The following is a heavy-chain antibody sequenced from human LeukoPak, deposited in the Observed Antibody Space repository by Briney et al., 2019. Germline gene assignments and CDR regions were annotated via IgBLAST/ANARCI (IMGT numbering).Heavy chain of an antibody. CDR1: GFTFDDYA. CDR3: AKDSRYCSSTSCYSWFDP. D-gene: IGHD2-2*01. CDR2: ISWNSGSI. V-gene: IGHV3-9*01. J-gene: IGHJ5*02. Sequence: GRSLRLSCAASGFTFDDYAMPWVRQAPGKGLEWVSGISWNSGSIGYADSVKGRFTISRDNAKNSLYLQMNSLRAEDTALYYCAKDSRYCSSTSCYSWFDPWGQGTLVTVSS.